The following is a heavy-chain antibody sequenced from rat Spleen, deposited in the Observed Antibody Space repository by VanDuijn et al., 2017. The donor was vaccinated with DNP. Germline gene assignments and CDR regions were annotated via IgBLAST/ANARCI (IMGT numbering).Heavy chain of an antibody. J-gene: IGHJ2*01. V-gene: IGHV5-31*01. CDR3: TRDNDGSPDY. CDR2: ISNTGGST. D-gene: IGHD1-11*01. CDR1: GLTFSDHN. Sequence: EVQLVESGGGLVQPGRSLKLSCAVSGLTFSDHNMAWVRQAPGKGLDWIASISNTGGSTYYPDSVKGRFTISRDNAKSTLYLQMNSLRSEDTATYYCTRDNDGSPDYWGQGVMVTVSS.